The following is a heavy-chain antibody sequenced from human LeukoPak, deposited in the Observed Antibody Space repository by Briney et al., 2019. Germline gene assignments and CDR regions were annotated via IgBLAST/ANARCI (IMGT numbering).Heavy chain of an antibody. CDR2: IDKDGNEI. V-gene: IGHV3-7*01. Sequence: PGGSLRLSCAASGLSIRNFWMHWVRQAPGKGLEWVAIIDKDGNEIKYVDSVKGRFTLSRDNAKNSVYLQMNSLTTEDTALYYCVTGGDKWNDFEYWGQGTLVTVSS. D-gene: IGHD1-1*01. CDR1: GLSIRNFW. J-gene: IGHJ4*02. CDR3: VTGGDKWNDFEY.